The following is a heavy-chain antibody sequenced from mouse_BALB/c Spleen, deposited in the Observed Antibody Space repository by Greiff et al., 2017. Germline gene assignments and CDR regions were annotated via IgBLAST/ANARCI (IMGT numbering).Heavy chain of an antibody. CDR1: GYTFTSYW. Sequence: VQLQQSGAELVRPGASVKLSCKASGYTFTSYWINWVRQRPGQGLEWIGNIYPSGSYTNYNHKFKDKVTLTVDKPTSTAYMQLSSPTSEDSAVCFCTGFSTTVYAMDYWGQGTSVTVSS. CDR3: TGFSTTVYAMDY. V-gene: IGHV1-69*02. D-gene: IGHD1-1*01. CDR2: IYPSGSYT. J-gene: IGHJ4*01.